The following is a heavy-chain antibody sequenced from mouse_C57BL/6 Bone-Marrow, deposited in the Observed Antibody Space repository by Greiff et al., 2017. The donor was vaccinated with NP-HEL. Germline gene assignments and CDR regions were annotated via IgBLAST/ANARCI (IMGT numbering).Heavy chain of an antibody. CDR2: IYPGGGYT. D-gene: IGHD1-1*02. CDR3: ARGGGLWYFDY. Sequence: VQLQQSGAELVRPGTSVKMSCKASGYTFTNYWIGWAKQRPGHGLEWIGDIYPGGGYTNYNEKFKGKATLTAEKSSSTAYMQFSSLTSEDSAIYYCARGGGLWYFDYWGQGTTLTVSS. V-gene: IGHV1-63*01. CDR1: GYTFTNYW. J-gene: IGHJ2*01.